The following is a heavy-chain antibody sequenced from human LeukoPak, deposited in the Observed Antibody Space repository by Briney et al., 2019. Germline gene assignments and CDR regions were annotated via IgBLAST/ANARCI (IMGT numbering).Heavy chain of an antibody. CDR1: GFSLRTSGMC. Sequence: SGPTLVNPTETLTLTCTFSGFSLRTSGMCVSWIRQPPGKALEWLALIDWNDDKYFKTSLKSRLTISKDTSKNQVVLTMTNLAPVDTATYYCARTSWIRGVIHLDTWGRGTLVSVSS. D-gene: IGHD3-10*01. J-gene: IGHJ4*02. CDR3: ARTSWIRGVIHLDT. CDR2: IDWNDDK. V-gene: IGHV2-70*13.